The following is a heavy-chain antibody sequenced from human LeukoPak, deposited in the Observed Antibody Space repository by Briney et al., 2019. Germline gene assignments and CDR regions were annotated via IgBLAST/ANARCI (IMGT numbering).Heavy chain of an antibody. Sequence: PGGSLRLSCAASGFTFSSNYMSWVRQAPGKGLEWVSVIYSGGSTYYADSVKGRFTISRDNSKNTLYLQMNSLRAEDTAVYYCAKSGSYYFYFDYWGQGTLVTVSS. D-gene: IGHD1-26*01. V-gene: IGHV3-66*02. J-gene: IGHJ4*02. CDR1: GFTFSSNY. CDR2: IYSGGST. CDR3: AKSGSYYFYFDY.